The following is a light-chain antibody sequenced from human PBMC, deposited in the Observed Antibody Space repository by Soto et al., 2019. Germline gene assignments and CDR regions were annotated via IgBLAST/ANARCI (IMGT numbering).Light chain of an antibody. CDR3: QQYGSSPI. J-gene: IGKJ3*01. V-gene: IGKV3-20*01. CDR2: GAS. CDR1: QSVGSSY. Sequence: EIVLTQSPGTLSLSPGERATLSCRASQSVGSSYLAWYQQKPGQAPRLLIYGASSRATGIPDRFSGSGSGTDFTLTISRLEPEDVAVYYCQQYGSSPIFGPGTKVDIK.